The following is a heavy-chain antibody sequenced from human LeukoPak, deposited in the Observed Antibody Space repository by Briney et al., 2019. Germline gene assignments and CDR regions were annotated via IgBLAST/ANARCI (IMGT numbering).Heavy chain of an antibody. Sequence: ASVKVSCKASGYTFTDYYMHWVRQAPGQGLEWMGWINSNSGGVHYAQNFQGRVTMTRDTSISTAYMDLTRLRYDDTAVYFCARYLAAPYDAFDIWGQGTMVTVSS. CDR3: ARYLAAPYDAFDI. V-gene: IGHV1-2*02. J-gene: IGHJ3*02. CDR2: INSNSGGV. CDR1: GYTFTDYY. D-gene: IGHD2-15*01.